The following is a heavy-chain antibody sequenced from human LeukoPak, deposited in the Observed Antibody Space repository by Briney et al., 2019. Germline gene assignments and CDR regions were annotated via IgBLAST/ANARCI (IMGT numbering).Heavy chain of an antibody. CDR1: GDSVSSNSAC. CDR2: TYYRSKWYN. V-gene: IGHV6-1*01. D-gene: IGHD3-10*01. CDR3: ARGSMLRGVPFDY. Sequence: SQTLSLTCVISGDSVSSNSACWNWIRQSPSRGLEWLGRTYYRSKWYNDYAVSVKSRIAIDPDTSKNQFSLQLNSVTPEDTAVYYCARGSMLRGVPFDYWGQGTLVTVSS. J-gene: IGHJ4*02.